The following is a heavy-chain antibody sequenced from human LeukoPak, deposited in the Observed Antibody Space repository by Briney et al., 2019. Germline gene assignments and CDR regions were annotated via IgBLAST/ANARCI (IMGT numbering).Heavy chain of an antibody. CDR3: AYASSFYDY. V-gene: IGHV3-23*01. CDR1: DFSVNNYA. CDR2: ISGSGVNT. D-gene: IGHD2-2*01. Sequence: PGGSLRLSCTASDFSVNNYALSWVRQAPGKGLEWVSSISGSGVNTFYADSVKGRFTISRDHSKNTVDLQMNSLRVEDTAFYFCAYASSFYDYWGQGTLVSVSS. J-gene: IGHJ4*02.